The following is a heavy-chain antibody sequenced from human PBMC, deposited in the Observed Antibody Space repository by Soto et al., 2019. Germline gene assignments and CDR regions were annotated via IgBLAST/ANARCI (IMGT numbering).Heavy chain of an antibody. CDR2: IKPISDIT. CDR1: GATFGRFT. J-gene: IGHJ5*02. CDR3: ARDPSTINKLIGVWFDP. V-gene: IGHV1-69*01. Sequence: QIRLVQSGAEVQKPGSSVRVSCKASGATFGRFTINWVRQAPGQGLEWMGGIKPISDITNYAQRFQGRVTFTADASTSTVSLELSSLRSEDTAMYYCARDPSTINKLIGVWFDPWGQGTLVTVSS. D-gene: IGHD4-4*01.